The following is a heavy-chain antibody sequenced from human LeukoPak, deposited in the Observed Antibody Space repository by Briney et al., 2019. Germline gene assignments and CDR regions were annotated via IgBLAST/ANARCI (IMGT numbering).Heavy chain of an antibody. CDR3: ARGDFNGWSSNWFDT. CDR1: GFTFSNYW. V-gene: IGHV3-7*03. D-gene: IGHD6-19*01. J-gene: IGHJ5*02. CDR2: IKEDGNDK. Sequence: PGGSLRLSCAASGFTFSNYWMSWVRQAPGKGLEWVANIKEDGNDKYYVDSAKGRFTISRDNAKNSLYLQMNGLRAEDTAVYFCARGDFNGWSSNWFDTWGQGTLVTVSS.